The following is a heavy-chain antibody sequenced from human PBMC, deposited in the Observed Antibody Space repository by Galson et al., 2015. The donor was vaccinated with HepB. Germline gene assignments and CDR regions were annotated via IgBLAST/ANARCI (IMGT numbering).Heavy chain of an antibody. CDR3: ARIARDYYGSWSYYPRGDFDI. D-gene: IGHD3-10*01. V-gene: IGHV1-18*04. CDR1: GYTFTGYG. Sequence: QSGAEVKKPGASVKVSCKASGYTFTGYGISWVRQAPGQGLEWMGWISAYNGNTNYAQKLQGRVTMTTDTSTSTAYMELRSLRYDDTAVYYCARIARDYYGSWSYYPRGDFDIWGQGTMVTVSS. J-gene: IGHJ3*02. CDR2: ISAYNGNT.